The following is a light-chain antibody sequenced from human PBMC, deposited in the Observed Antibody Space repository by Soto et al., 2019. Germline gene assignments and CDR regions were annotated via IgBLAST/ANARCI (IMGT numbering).Light chain of an antibody. Sequence: EIVLTQSPGTLSLSPGERATLSCRASQSVSSSYLAWYLQTPGQAPRLLIYGASNRATGIPDRFSGSGSGTDFTLTISRLEPEDFAVYYCQQYGSSPPWTFGQGTKVEIK. CDR3: QQYGSSPPWT. J-gene: IGKJ1*01. V-gene: IGKV3-20*01. CDR1: QSVSSSY. CDR2: GAS.